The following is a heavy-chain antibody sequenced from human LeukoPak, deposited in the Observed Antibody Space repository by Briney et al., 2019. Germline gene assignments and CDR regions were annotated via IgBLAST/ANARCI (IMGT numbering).Heavy chain of an antibody. D-gene: IGHD1-26*01. Sequence: PGGSLRLSCTTSGFTVSSSYMSWVRQAPGKGLEWVSRIYSGGSTYYADSLKGRFSISRDNSKNTLYLQMNSLRAEDTAVYYCACMHPWYGGSNPFDLWGQGTLVTVSS. CDR1: GFTVSSSY. V-gene: IGHV3-53*01. CDR3: ACMHPWYGGSNPFDL. CDR2: IYSGGST. J-gene: IGHJ4*02.